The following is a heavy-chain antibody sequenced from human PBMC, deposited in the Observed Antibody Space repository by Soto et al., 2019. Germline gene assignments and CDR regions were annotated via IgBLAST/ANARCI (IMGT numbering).Heavy chain of an antibody. CDR2: IGAARDP. V-gene: IGHV3-13*05. J-gene: IGHJ6*02. CDR3: ARAYTGRLPRRADYYYAMDV. D-gene: IGHD2-2*02. Sequence: GGSLRLSCATSGFTFSNFDMHWVRQVPGKGLEWVSAIGAARDPYYLGSVKGRFTISRENAKNSVYLQMNDLRAGDSAVYYCARAYTGRLPRRADYYYAMDVWGQGTTVSVSS. CDR1: GFTFSNFD.